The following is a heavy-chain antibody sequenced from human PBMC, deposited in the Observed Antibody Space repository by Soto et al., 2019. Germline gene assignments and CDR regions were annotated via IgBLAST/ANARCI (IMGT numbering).Heavy chain of an antibody. CDR1: GFTFSSYG. CDR2: IWYDGSNK. Sequence: VQLVESGGGVVQPGRSLRLSCAASGFTFSSYGMHWVRQAPGKGLEWVAVIWYDGSNKYYADSVKGRFTISRDNSKNTLYLQMNSLRAEDTAVYYCARGFTIFLKQTENGMDVWGQGTTVTVSS. J-gene: IGHJ6*02. D-gene: IGHD3-3*01. CDR3: ARGFTIFLKQTENGMDV. V-gene: IGHV3-33*01.